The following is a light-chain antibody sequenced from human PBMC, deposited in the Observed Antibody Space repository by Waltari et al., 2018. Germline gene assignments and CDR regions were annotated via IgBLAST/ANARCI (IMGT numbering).Light chain of an antibody. CDR3: ASWDDTLNGLWV. CDR2: TNN. Sequence: QSVLTQPPSASGTPGQKVTISCSGSRSNIGSTSVSWYQQVPGTAPKLIIFTNNRRSSGVPDRFSASKSGTSASLAISGLQSEDEADYYCASWDDTLNGLWVFGGGTSLTVL. J-gene: IGLJ3*02. CDR1: RSNIGSTS. V-gene: IGLV1-44*01.